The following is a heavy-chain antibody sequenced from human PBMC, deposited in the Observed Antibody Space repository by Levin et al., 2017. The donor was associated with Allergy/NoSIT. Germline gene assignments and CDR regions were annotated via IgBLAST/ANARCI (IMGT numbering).Heavy chain of an antibody. CDR2: ISAETGAT. J-gene: IGHJ4*02. CDR1: GYTFTNYG. Sequence: GESLKISCKNSGYTFTNYGINWVRQAPGQGLEWVGWISAETGATDSAQTFQDRVTFTTDATPSTAYLELTSLRPGDTAVYYCVRQSWGIYGRYFDFWGQGTLVTVSS. CDR3: VRQSWGIYGRYFDF. V-gene: IGHV1-18*01. D-gene: IGHD3-16*01.